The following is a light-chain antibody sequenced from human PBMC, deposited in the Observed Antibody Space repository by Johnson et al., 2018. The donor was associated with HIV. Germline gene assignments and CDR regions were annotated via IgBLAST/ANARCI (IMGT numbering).Light chain of an antibody. J-gene: IGLJ1*01. CDR2: DNN. CDR3: GTWDSSLSAFNV. CDR1: SSNIGNNY. Sequence: QSVLTQPPSVSAAPGQKVTISCSGSSSNIGNNYVSWYQQLPGTAPKLLIYDNNKRPSGIPDRFSGSKSGTSATLGITGLQTGDEADYYGGTWDSSLSAFNVFGTGTKITVL. V-gene: IGLV1-51*01.